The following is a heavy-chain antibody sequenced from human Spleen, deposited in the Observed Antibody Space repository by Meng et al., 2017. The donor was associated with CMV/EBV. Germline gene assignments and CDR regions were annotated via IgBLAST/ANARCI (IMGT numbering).Heavy chain of an antibody. V-gene: IGHV1-2*02. Sequence: ASVKVSCKASGYTFTGYFLHWVRQAPGRGLEWVGWIRPNSGATNYAQKFQGRVTMTRDMSISTAYMELSRLRSDDTAKYYWARAPGYYYGMDVWGQGTTVTVSS. CDR1: GYTFTGYF. CDR2: IRPNSGAT. J-gene: IGHJ6*02. CDR3: ARAPGYYYGMDV.